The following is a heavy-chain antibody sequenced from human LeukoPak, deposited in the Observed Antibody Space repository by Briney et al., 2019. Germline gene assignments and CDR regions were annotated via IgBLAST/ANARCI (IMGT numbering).Heavy chain of an antibody. V-gene: IGHV3-74*01. Sequence: GGSLRLSCAASGFTLSSYWMHWVRQAPGKGLVWVSRINTDGSSTSYADSVKGRFTISRDNAKNTLYLQMTSLRAEDTAVYFCARDRVIMVRGAESLFGYWGQGTLVAVSS. J-gene: IGHJ4*02. D-gene: IGHD3-10*01. CDR1: GFTLSSYW. CDR2: INTDGSST. CDR3: ARDRVIMVRGAESLFGY.